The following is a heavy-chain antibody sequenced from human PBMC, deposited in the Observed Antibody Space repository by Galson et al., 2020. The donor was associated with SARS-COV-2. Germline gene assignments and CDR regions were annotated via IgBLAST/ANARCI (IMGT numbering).Heavy chain of an antibody. V-gene: IGHV4-30-2*01. J-gene: IGHJ5*02. D-gene: IGHD3-22*01. Sequence: SETLSLTCAVSGGSISSGGYSWSWIRQPPGKGLEWIGYIYHSGSTYYNPSLKSRVTISVDRSKNQFSLKLSSVTAADTAVYYCARVTADDSSGSAEGWFDPWGQGTRVTVSS. CDR3: ARVTADDSSGSAEGWFDP. CDR1: GGSISSGGYS. CDR2: IYHSGST.